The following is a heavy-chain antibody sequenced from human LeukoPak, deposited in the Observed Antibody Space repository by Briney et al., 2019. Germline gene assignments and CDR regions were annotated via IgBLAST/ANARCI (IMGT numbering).Heavy chain of an antibody. CDR3: ARVSTIFGVVIMGVDY. CDR2: IYYSGST. CDR1: GGSISSGDYY. D-gene: IGHD3-3*01. V-gene: IGHV4-30-4*08. Sequence: SETLSLTCTVSGGSISSGDYYWSWIRQPPGKGLEWIGYIYYSGSTYYNPSLKSRVTISVDTSKNQFSLKLSSVTAADTAVYYCARVSTIFGVVIMGVDYWGQGTLVTVSS. J-gene: IGHJ4*02.